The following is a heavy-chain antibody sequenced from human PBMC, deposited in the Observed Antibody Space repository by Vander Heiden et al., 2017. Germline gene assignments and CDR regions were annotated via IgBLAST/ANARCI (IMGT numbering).Heavy chain of an antibody. J-gene: IGHJ6*02. CDR1: KFIVDSYT. V-gene: IGHV3-21*04. Sequence: EAQLVESGGGLVKPGGSLRLSCAASKFIVDSYTIHWVRLAPGKGLEWVSSISSRSSDIYYADSVKGRFSITRDNAKKTVNLQMNTLRVDDTGIYYCAREPDDFYYGLDVWGPGTTVTVSS. CDR2: ISSRSSDI. CDR3: AREPDDFYYGLDV.